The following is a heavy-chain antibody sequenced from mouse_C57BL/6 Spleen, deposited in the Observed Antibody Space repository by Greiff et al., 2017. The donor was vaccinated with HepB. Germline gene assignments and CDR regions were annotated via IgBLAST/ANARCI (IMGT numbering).Heavy chain of an antibody. CDR2: IYPGSGNT. CDR1: GYSFTSYY. Sequence: VQLQQSGPELVKPGASVKISCKASGYSFTSYYIHWVKQRPGQGLEWIGWIYPGSGNTKYNEKFKGKATLTADTSSSTAYMQLSSLTSEDSAVYYCARKGRTSIMDYWGQGTSVTVSS. CDR3: ARKGRTSIMDY. V-gene: IGHV1-66*01. J-gene: IGHJ4*01. D-gene: IGHD2-3*01.